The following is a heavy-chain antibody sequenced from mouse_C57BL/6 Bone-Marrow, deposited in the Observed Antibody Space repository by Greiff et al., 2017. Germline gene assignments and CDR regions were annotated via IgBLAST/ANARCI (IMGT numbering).Heavy chain of an antibody. CDR3: ARQDRSGSYAMDY. V-gene: IGHV5-17*01. J-gene: IGHJ4*01. Sequence: EVQLVESGGGLVKPGGSLKLSCAASGFTFSDYGMHWVRQAPEKGLEWVAYISSGSSTIYSADTVKGRFTISRDNAKNTLFLQMTSLRSEDTAMYYCARQDRSGSYAMDYWGQGTSVTVSS. D-gene: IGHD3-2*02. CDR2: ISSGSSTI. CDR1: GFTFSDYG.